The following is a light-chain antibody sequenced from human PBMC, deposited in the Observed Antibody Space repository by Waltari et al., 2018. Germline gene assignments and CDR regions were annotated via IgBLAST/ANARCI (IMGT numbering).Light chain of an antibody. Sequence: DIQMTQSPSTLSASVGDRVTITCRASQSITNWLAWYQQKPGKAPKLLIYKASNLERGGPSRFSGSGSGTEFTLTISSLQPDDFATYYCQQYDNYWTFGQGTKVEIK. CDR2: KAS. V-gene: IGKV1-5*03. J-gene: IGKJ1*01. CDR3: QQYDNYWT. CDR1: QSITNW.